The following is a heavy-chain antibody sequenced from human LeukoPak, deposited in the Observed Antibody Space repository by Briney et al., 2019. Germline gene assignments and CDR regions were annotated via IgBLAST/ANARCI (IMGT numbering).Heavy chain of an antibody. CDR3: ARDQNEYSSSWDRNPYYYYHGMDV. CDR1: GYTFTGYY. CDR2: INPNSGGT. Sequence: GASVKVSCKASGYTFTGYYMHWVRQAPGQGLEWMGWINPNSGGTNYAQKFQGWVTMTRDTSISTAYMELSRLRSGDTAVYYCARDQNEYSSSWDRNPYYYYHGMDVWGQGTTVTVSS. V-gene: IGHV1-2*04. D-gene: IGHD6-13*01. J-gene: IGHJ6*01.